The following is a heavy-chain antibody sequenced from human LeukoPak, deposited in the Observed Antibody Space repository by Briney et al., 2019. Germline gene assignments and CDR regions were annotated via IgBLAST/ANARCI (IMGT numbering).Heavy chain of an antibody. CDR3: ARRVAGSGSRDY. CDR1: GGSISSRNYY. Sequence: SETLSLTCTVSGGSISSRNYYWGWLRQPPGKGLEWIGNINYSGTTHYNPSLKSRVTISVDTSNNHFSLKLSSVTAADTAVYYCARRVAGSGSRDYWGQGTLVTVSS. CDR2: INYSGTT. V-gene: IGHV4-39*02. D-gene: IGHD5-12*01. J-gene: IGHJ4*02.